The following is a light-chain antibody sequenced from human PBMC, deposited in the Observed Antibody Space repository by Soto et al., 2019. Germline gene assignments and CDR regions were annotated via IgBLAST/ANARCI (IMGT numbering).Light chain of an antibody. CDR3: KHTSDFT. CDR2: DVS. Sequence: DIQMTQSPSTLAASVGDTVTMTCRSSSKWLAWYQKKPGKAPKLLIYDVSNLERGVRPRFSGSTSGAEYTLTITGLQPEALGTYYCKHTSDFTFGKGTKVEI. CDR1: SSKW. V-gene: IGKV1-5*01. J-gene: IGKJ2*01.